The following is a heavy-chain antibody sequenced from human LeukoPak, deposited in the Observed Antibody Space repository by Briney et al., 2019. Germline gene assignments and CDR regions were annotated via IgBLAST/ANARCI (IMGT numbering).Heavy chain of an antibody. J-gene: IGHJ5*02. CDR3: ARQGLIFPTGTTTGSGSWFDP. D-gene: IGHD1-7*01. CDR1: GFTFTTYA. V-gene: IGHV3-30-3*01. Sequence: GGSLRLSCAASGFTFTTYAIHWVRQAPGKGLEWVAVISYDGNSKYYADSVKGRFTISRDNSKNTVYLQMNSLRAADTAVYYCARQGLIFPTGTTTGSGSWFDPWGQGTLVTVSS. CDR2: ISYDGNSK.